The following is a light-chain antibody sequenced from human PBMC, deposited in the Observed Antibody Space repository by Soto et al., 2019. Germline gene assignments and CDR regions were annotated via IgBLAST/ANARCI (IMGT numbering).Light chain of an antibody. Sequence: QSVLTQPPSASGSPGQSVTISCTGTSSDVGGYNFVSWYQRHPGKAPKLIIYEVTKRPSGVPDRLSGSKSGNTASLTVSGLQAEDEADYYCSSYEGSNNLVFGGGTKLTVL. CDR3: SSYEGSNNLV. V-gene: IGLV2-8*01. J-gene: IGLJ2*01. CDR1: SSDVGGYNF. CDR2: EVT.